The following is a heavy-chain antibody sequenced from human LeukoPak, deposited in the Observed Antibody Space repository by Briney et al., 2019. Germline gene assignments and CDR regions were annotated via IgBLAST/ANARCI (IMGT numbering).Heavy chain of an antibody. J-gene: IGHJ4*02. CDR1: GGSFSGYY. V-gene: IGHV4-34*01. CDR3: ARSRGAQRWFDY. Sequence: SETLSLTCAVYGGSFSGYYWSWIRQPPGKGLEWIGEINHSGSTNYNPSLKSRVTISVDTSKNQFSLKLSSVTAADTAVYYCARSRGAQRWFDYWGQGTLVTDSS. CDR2: INHSGST. D-gene: IGHD1-26*01.